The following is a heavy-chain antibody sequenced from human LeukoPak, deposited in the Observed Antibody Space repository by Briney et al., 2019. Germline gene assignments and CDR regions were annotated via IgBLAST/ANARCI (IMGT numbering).Heavy chain of an antibody. V-gene: IGHV3-23*01. CDR3: TTDNWNYDSAFDY. J-gene: IGHJ4*02. CDR1: GFTFSSYA. CDR2: ISGSGSST. Sequence: GGSLRLSCAASGFTFSSYAMSWDRQAPGKGLEWVSTISGSGSSTYYADSVKGRFTISRDNSKNTLYLQMNSLRAEDTAVYYCTTDNWNYDSAFDYWGQGTLVTVSS. D-gene: IGHD1-7*01.